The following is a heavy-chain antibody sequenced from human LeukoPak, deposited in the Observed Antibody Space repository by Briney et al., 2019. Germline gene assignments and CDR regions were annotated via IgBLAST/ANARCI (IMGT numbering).Heavy chain of an antibody. CDR2: INKDGGVT. V-gene: IGHV3-74*01. J-gene: IGHJ4*02. Sequence: GGSLRLSCAASGFTFSSSWIHWVRQAPGKGLVWVSRINKDGGVTDYAASVRGRFSISRDNAKNTLYLQMNSLRVEDTAIYYCVKVRGRARVGYFDYWGEGTLVTVSS. CDR1: GFTFSSSW. D-gene: IGHD1-26*01. CDR3: VKVRGRARVGYFDY.